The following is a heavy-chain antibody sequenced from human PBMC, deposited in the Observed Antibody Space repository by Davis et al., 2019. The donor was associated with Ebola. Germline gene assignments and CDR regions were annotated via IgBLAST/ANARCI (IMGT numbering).Heavy chain of an antibody. D-gene: IGHD3-10*01. J-gene: IGHJ6*02. CDR3: ARYYGSGSYHYYYYGMDV. Sequence: GGSLRLSCAASGFTFSDYYMSWIRQAPGKGLEWVSYISSSGSTIYYADSVKGRFTISRDNAKNSLYLQMNSLRAEDTAVYYCARYYGSGSYHYYYYGMDVWGQGTTVTVSS. CDR2: ISSSGSTI. CDR1: GFTFSDYY. V-gene: IGHV3-11*04.